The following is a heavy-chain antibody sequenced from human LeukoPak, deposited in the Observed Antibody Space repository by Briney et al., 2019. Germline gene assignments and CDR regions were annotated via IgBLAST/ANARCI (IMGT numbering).Heavy chain of an antibody. CDR2: INWNGGST. V-gene: IGHV3-20*04. Sequence: GGSLRLSCAASGFTFSSYAMTWVRQAPGKGLEWVSGINWNGGSTGYADSVKGRFTISRDNAKNSLYLQMNSLRAEDTALYYCARARSIAVVVAATDYWGQGTLVTVSS. J-gene: IGHJ4*02. D-gene: IGHD2-15*01. CDR3: ARARSIAVVVAATDY. CDR1: GFTFSSYA.